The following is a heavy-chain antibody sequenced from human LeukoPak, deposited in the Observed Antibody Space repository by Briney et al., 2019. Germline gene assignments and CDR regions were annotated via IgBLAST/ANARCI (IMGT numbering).Heavy chain of an antibody. V-gene: IGHV1-2*02. J-gene: IGHJ4*02. CDR2: INPNSGGT. D-gene: IGHD5/OR15-5a*01. CDR3: ARDGTCVYYLVHY. Sequence: ASVKVSCKASVYTFTGYYMHWVRQAPGQGLEWMGWINPNSGGTNYAQKFQGRVTMTRDTSISAVYMELSRLRSDDTAVYYCARDGTCVYYLVHYWGQGTLVTVSS. CDR1: VYTFTGYY.